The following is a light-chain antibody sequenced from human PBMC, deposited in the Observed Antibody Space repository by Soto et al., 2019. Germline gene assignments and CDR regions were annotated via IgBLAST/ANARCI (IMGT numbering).Light chain of an antibody. V-gene: IGKV3-15*01. Sequence: EIVMTQSPATLSVSPGERATRSCRASQSVSSNLAWYQQKPGQAPRLLIYGASTRATGIPARFSGSGSGTEFTLTISSLQSEDFAVYYCQQYNNWPLLFGGGTKVEIK. CDR2: GAS. J-gene: IGKJ4*01. CDR1: QSVSSN. CDR3: QQYNNWPLL.